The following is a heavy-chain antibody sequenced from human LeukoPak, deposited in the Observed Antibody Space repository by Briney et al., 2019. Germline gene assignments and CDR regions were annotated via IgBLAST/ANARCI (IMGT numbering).Heavy chain of an antibody. Sequence: GGSLRLSCAASGFSFSSYAMSWVRQAPGKGLEWVSGISGSGGSTNYADSVKGRFTISRDNSKNTLYLQMNSLRAEDTAVYYCAKAPYSSGWYDYWGQGTLVTVSS. CDR1: GFSFSSYA. J-gene: IGHJ4*02. CDR2: ISGSGGST. D-gene: IGHD6-19*01. V-gene: IGHV3-23*01. CDR3: AKAPYSSGWYDY.